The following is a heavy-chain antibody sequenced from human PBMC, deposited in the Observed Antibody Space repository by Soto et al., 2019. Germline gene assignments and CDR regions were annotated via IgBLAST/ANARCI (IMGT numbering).Heavy chain of an antibody. D-gene: IGHD3-22*01. CDR3: ARYYFDSSGSPIPIYYYGLDA. Sequence: PPENLPHPYTVSGGSPSSGAYYWSWIRQHPGKGLEWIGYIHYSGSTYSNPSLKSRVTISVDTSKNQFSLKLSSVTAADTAVYYCARYYFDSSGSPIPIYYYGLDAWCQGPMVT. V-gene: IGHV4-30-4*01. CDR2: IHYSGST. CDR1: GGSPSSGAYY. J-gene: IGHJ6*02.